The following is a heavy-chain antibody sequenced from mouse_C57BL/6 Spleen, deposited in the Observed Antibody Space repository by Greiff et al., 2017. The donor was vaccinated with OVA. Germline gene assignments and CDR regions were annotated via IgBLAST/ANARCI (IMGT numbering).Heavy chain of an antibody. CDR2: IYPGDGDT. CDR1: GYAFSSYW. J-gene: IGHJ2*01. V-gene: IGHV1-80*01. Sequence: LVESGAELVKPGASVKISCKASGYAFSSYWMNWVKQRPGKGLEWIGQIYPGDGDTNYNGKFKGKATLTADKSSSTDYMQRSSLTSEDSAVSFCTREDSSGYSYWGQGTTLTVSS. D-gene: IGHD3-2*02. CDR3: TREDSSGYSY.